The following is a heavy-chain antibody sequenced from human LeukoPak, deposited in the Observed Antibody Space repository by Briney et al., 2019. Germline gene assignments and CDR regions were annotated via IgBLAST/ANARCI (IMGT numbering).Heavy chain of an antibody. CDR1: GFTFSSYA. J-gene: IGHJ4*02. CDR3: AREFGELSSHY. D-gene: IGHD3-10*01. V-gene: IGHV3-30*01. Sequence: GRSLRLSCAASGFTFSSYAMHWVRQAPGKGLEWVAVISYDGSNKYYADSVKGRFTISRDNSKNTLYLQMNSLRAEDTAVYYCAREFGELSSHYWGQGTLVTVSS. CDR2: ISYDGSNK.